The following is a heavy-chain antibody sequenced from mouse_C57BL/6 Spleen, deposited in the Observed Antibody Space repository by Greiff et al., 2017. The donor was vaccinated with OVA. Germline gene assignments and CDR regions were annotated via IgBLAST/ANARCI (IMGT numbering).Heavy chain of an antibody. CDR2: ILPGSGST. J-gene: IGHJ3*01. Sequence: QVQLKESGAELMKPGASVKLSCKATGYTFTGYWIEWVKQRPGHGLEWIGEILPGSGSTNYNEKFKGKATFTADTSSNTAYMQLSSMTTEYSAIYYCARGLIYYYGSSFAYWGQGTLVTVSA. D-gene: IGHD1-1*01. CDR1: GYTFTGYW. CDR3: ARGLIYYYGSSFAY. V-gene: IGHV1-9*01.